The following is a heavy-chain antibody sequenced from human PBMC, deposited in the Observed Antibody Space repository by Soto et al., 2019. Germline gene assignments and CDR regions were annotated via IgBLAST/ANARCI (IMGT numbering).Heavy chain of an antibody. CDR3: ARRHLLDYIRWCFDP. V-gene: IGHV1-2*06. CDR1: GYTFTENQ. CDR2: IHPKGADT. Sequence: GASLKVSCKASGYTFTENQIHWLRLSPVPRLHCLLRIHPKGADTPFAQTFQDRVTLTRDTSTNTAYLELTRLTSDDTAIYYCARRHLLDYIRWCFDPWGLGTLVTVSS. J-gene: IGHJ5*02. D-gene: IGHD2-21*01.